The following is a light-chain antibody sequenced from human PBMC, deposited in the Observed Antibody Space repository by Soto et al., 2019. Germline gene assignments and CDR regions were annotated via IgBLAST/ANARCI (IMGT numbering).Light chain of an antibody. J-gene: IGLJ1*01. V-gene: IGLV2-14*01. Sequence: QSALTQPASVSGSPGQSITISCTGTSSDVGGYNYVSWYQQHPGKAPKLMIYEVSNWPSGVSRRFSGSKSGNTASLTISGLQAEDEADYYCSSYTSFHTYVFGPGTKVTVL. CDR2: EVS. CDR3: SSYTSFHTYV. CDR1: SSDVGGYNY.